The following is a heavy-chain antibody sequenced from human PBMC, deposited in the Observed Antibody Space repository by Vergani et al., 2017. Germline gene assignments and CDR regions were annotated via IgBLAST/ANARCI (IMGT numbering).Heavy chain of an antibody. CDR2: IIPIFGTA. J-gene: IGHJ3*02. V-gene: IGHV1-69*14. Sequence: QVQLVQSGAEVKKPGSSVKVSCKASGGTFNNYAINWVRQAPGQGLEWMGRIIPIFGTANYAQKFQGRVTITADKSTSTAYMELSSLRSEDTAMYYCARGTRYDAFDIWGQGTMVTVSS. CDR1: GGTFNNYA. D-gene: IGHD3-16*02. CDR3: ARGTRYDAFDI.